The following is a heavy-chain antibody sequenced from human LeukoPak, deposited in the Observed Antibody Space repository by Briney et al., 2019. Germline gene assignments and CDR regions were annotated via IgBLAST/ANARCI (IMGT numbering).Heavy chain of an antibody. Sequence: SETLSLTCTVSGGSITGYYWSWIRQPPGKGLEWIGYIYHSGTTSYNPSLKSRVTISVDTSKNQFSLKLSSVTAADTAVYYCAKQAFCSSSNCYPFDYWGQGTLVTVSS. CDR2: IYHSGTT. D-gene: IGHD2-2*01. J-gene: IGHJ4*02. CDR3: AKQAFCSSSNCYPFDY. V-gene: IGHV4-59*01. CDR1: GGSITGYY.